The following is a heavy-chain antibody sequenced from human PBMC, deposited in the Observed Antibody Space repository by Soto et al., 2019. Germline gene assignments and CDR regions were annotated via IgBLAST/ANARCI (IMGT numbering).Heavy chain of an antibody. V-gene: IGHV1-3*01. J-gene: IGHJ4*02. CDR2: INAGNGNT. Sequence: EASVKVSCKASGYTFTSYAMHWVRQAPGQRLEWMGWINAGNGNTKYSQKFQGRVTITRDTSASTAYMELSSLRSEDTAVYYCARNLMDYDILTGYYMPYYFDYWGQGTLVTVSS. D-gene: IGHD3-9*01. CDR1: GYTFTSYA. CDR3: ARNLMDYDILTGYYMPYYFDY.